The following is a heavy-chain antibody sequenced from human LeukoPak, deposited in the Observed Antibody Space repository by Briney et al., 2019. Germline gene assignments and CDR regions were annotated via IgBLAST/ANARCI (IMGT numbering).Heavy chain of an antibody. CDR1: GFSISTYS. CDR2: ISSTSSYI. V-gene: IGHV3-21*04. J-gene: IGHJ4*02. D-gene: IGHD5-24*01. CDR3: ARELEVAAFDY. Sequence: GGSLRLSCAASGFSISTYSMDWVRQAPGKGLEWASSISSTSSYIYYADSVKGRFTISRDNAKNSLYLQMNSLRAEDTAVYYCARELEVAAFDYWGQGTLVTVSS.